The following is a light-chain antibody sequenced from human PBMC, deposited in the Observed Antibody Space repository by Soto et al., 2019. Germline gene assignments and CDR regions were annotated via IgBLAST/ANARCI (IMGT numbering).Light chain of an antibody. CDR2: DAS. V-gene: IGKV1-5*01. J-gene: IGKJ1*01. Sequence: DIQMTQSPSTLSASVGDRVTITCRASQSISSWLAWYQQKPGKAPTLLIYDASSLESGVPSRFSGSGSGTEFTLTISSLQPDDFATYYCQQYNRSPGETFGHGTKVEIK. CDR1: QSISSW. CDR3: QQYNRSPGET.